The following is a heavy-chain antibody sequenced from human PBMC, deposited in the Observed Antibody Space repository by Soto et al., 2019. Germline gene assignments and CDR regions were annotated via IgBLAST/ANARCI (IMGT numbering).Heavy chain of an antibody. J-gene: IGHJ5*02. CDR2: ISHDGSDR. V-gene: IGHV3-30*18. D-gene: IGHD3-16*01. CDR3: PKGTARAYQWFET. CDR1: GFTFSGYG. Sequence: QVELVESGGGVVQPGRSLRLSCAASGFTFSGYGMHWVRQAPGKGLEWVAAISHDGSDRYYADSVKGRFTISRDNSKNTLYLQLKSLRCEDTAIYFWPKGTARAYQWFETWGPGTLVIGSS.